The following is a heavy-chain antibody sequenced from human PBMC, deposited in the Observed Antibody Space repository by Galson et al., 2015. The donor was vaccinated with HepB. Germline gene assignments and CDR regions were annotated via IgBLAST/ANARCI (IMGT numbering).Heavy chain of an antibody. CDR3: ARESIPVEIVVVPAAIRYGMDV. Sequence: SVKVSCKASGYTFTGYYMHWVRQAPGQGLEWMGWINPNSGGTNYAQKFQGWVTMTRDTSISTAYMELSRLRSDDTAVYYCARESIPVEIVVVPAAIRYGMDVWGQGTTVTVSS. D-gene: IGHD2-2*01. CDR2: INPNSGGT. J-gene: IGHJ6*02. CDR1: GYTFTGYY. V-gene: IGHV1-2*04.